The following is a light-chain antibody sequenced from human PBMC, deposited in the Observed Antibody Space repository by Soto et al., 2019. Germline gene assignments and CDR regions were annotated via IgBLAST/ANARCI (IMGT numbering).Light chain of an antibody. CDR3: SSYTSSNTLV. CDR2: EVT. J-gene: IGLJ1*01. CDR1: SSDIGGYNY. V-gene: IGLV2-14*01. Sequence: QPASVSGSPGQSITISCTGGSSDIGGYNYVSWFQQHPGKAPKLMIYEVTNRPSGVSNRFSGSKSGSTASLTISGLQAEDEADYYCSSYTSSNTLVFGTGTKVTVL.